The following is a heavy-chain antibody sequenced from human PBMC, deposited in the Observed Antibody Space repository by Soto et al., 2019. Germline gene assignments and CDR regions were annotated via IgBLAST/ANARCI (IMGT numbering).Heavy chain of an antibody. CDR2: ISGSGGST. CDR1: GFTFSSYA. Sequence: EVQLLESGGGLVQPGGSLRLSCAASGFTFSSYAMSWVRQAPGKGLEWVSAISGSGGSTYYADSVKGRFTISKDNSKHTLYLQMNSLRAEKTAVYYCAKGPPDYGDSRYYFDYWGQGTLVTVSS. V-gene: IGHV3-23*01. D-gene: IGHD4-17*01. CDR3: AKGPPDYGDSRYYFDY. J-gene: IGHJ4*02.